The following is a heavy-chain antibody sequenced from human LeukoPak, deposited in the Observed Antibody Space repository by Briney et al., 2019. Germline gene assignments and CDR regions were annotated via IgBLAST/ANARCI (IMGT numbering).Heavy chain of an antibody. Sequence: PSESLSLTCTVSGGSISSSLNYWGWIRQPPGKGLEWIGNIYYSGSTYYNPSLESRFTISVDTSKNQFSLSLSSVTAADTAVYYCAALSGYSGYDWLSHFDYCGQRDLFSASS. CDR1: GGSISSSLNY. V-gene: IGHV4-39*01. CDR3: AALSGYSGYDWLSHFDY. J-gene: IGHJ4*02. CDR2: IYYSGST. D-gene: IGHD5-12*01.